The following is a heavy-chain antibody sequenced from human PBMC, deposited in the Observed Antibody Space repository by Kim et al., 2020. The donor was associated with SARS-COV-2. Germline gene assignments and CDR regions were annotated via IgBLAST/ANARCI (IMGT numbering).Heavy chain of an antibody. CDR3: ARGKWTMYD. V-gene: IGHV3-7*01. D-gene: IGHD3-10*02. CDR2: IDRDGREK. J-gene: IGHJ4*02. CDR1: GFTFNSFS. Sequence: GGSLRLSCAASGFTFNSFSMTWVRQAPEKGLEWVANIDRDGREKFYVDSVKGRFTISRDNAKNSVYLQMNSLRGDDTAVYYCARGKWTMYDWGQGTLVTVSS.